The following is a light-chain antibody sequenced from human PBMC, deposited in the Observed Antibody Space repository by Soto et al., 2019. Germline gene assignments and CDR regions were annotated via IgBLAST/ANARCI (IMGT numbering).Light chain of an antibody. CDR3: QQYQSXSFT. CDR2: DVF. CDR1: QSITYW. V-gene: IGKV1-5*01. J-gene: IGKJ2*01. Sequence: DIQMTQSPSSLSASVGDIVTITCRAIQSITYWLAWYQQKQGRAPKLLIYDVFNLQSGVPSRFSGSGSGTELTLTIRSPQPDDSATYYGQQYQSXSFTVGQGTK.